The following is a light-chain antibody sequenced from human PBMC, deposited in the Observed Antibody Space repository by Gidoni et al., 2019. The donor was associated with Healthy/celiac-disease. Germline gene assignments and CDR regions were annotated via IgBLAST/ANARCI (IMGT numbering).Light chain of an antibody. CDR2: RNN. CDR3: AAWDDSLSGQV. J-gene: IGLJ1*01. CDR1: SSNIGSNY. Sequence: QSVLTQPPSASGTPAQRVTISCSGSSSNIGSNYVYWYQQLPGTAPKLLIYRNNQRPSGVPDRFSGSKSGTSASLAISGLRSEDEADYYCAAWDDSLSGQVFGTGTKVTVL. V-gene: IGLV1-47*01.